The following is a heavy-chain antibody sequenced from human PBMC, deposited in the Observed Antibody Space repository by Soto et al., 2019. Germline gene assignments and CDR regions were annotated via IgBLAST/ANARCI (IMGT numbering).Heavy chain of an antibody. V-gene: IGHV3-33*01. J-gene: IGHJ4*02. CDR3: AREGIVVVPAAENYYFDY. D-gene: IGHD2-2*01. Sequence: QVQLVESGGGVVQPGRSLRLSCAASGFTFSSYGMHWVRQAPGKGLEWVAVIWYDGSNKYYADSLKGRFAISRDNSKNTLYLQMNSLRAEDTAVYYCAREGIVVVPAAENYYFDYWGQGTLVTVSS. CDR2: IWYDGSNK. CDR1: GFTFSSYG.